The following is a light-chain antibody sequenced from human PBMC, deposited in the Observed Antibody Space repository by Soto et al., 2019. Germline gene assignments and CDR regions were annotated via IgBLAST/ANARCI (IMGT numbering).Light chain of an antibody. CDR3: QTWGTGVV. CDR1: SGHSSYA. Sequence: QLVLTQSPSASASLGASVKLTCTPSSGHSSYAIAWHQQQPEKGPRYLMKLNSDGSHSKGDGIPDRFSGSSSGAERYLTISSLQSEDEADYYCQTWGTGVVFGGGTQLTVL. J-gene: IGLJ2*01. V-gene: IGLV4-69*01. CDR2: LNSDGSH.